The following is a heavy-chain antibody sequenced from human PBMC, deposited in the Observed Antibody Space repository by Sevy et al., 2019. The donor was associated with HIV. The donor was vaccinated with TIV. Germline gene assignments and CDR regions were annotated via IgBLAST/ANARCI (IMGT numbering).Heavy chain of an antibody. CDR3: ARDFAYDFWSGYYPFAFDI. CDR2: ISSSSSTI. D-gene: IGHD3-3*01. CDR1: GFTFSDYY. V-gene: IGHV3-11*04. Sequence: GGSLRLSCAASGFTFSDYYMSWIRQAPGKGLEWVSYISSSSSTIYYADSVKGRFTISRDNAKNSLYLQMNSLRAEDTAVYYCARDFAYDFWSGYYPFAFDIWGQGTMVTVSS. J-gene: IGHJ3*02.